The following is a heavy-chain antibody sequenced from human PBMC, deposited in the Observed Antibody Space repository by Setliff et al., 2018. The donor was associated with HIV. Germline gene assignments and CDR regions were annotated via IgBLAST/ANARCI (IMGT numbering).Heavy chain of an antibody. CDR3: ARPGIAAYGMDV. D-gene: IGHD6-13*01. CDR1: GFTFSSYG. Sequence: PGGSLRLSCAASGFTFSSYGLHWVRQAPGKGLEWVANIDQDGSHKYYVDSVKGRFTISRDNAKNSLYLQMNSLRAEDTAVYYCARPGIAAYGMDVWGQGTTVTVSS. J-gene: IGHJ6*02. V-gene: IGHV3-7*01. CDR2: IDQDGSHK.